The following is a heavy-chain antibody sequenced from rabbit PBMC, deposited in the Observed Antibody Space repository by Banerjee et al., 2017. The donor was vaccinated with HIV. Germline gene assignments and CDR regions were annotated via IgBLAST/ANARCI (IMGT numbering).Heavy chain of an antibody. Sequence: QSLEESGGDLVKPGASLTLTCTASGFSFSNYYYICWVRQAPGKGLEWIACISFGNSGSAYYASWAKGRFTISKTSSTTVTLLMTSLTAADTATYFCARDLWTTRLDLWGPGTLVTVS. J-gene: IGHJ3*01. V-gene: IGHV1S40*01. CDR1: GFSFSNYYY. CDR2: ISFGNSGSA. CDR3: ARDLWTTRLDL.